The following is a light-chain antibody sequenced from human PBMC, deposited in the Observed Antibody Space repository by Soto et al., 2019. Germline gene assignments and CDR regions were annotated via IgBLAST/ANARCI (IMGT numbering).Light chain of an antibody. Sequence: EIVLTQSPGTLSLSPGERATLSCRASQSVSSSYLAWYQQKPGQAPRLLIYGASGRATGIPDRLSGSGSGTDFTLSISRLEPEDFAVYDCQQYGSSITFGQGTRRE. CDR2: GAS. CDR1: QSVSSSY. V-gene: IGKV3-20*01. J-gene: IGKJ5*01. CDR3: QQYGSSIT.